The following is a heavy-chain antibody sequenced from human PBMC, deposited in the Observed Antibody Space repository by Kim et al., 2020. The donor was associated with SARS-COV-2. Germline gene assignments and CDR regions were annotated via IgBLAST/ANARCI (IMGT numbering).Heavy chain of an antibody. D-gene: IGHD6-6*01. CDR1: GFTFSSYE. J-gene: IGHJ6*02. Sequence: GGSLRLSCAASGFTFSSYEMNWVRQAPGKGLEWVSYISSSGSTIYYADSVKGRFTISRDNAKNSLYLQMNSLRAEDTAVYYCARDLSWSSSSPYYYYYGMDVWGQGTTVTVSS. CDR2: ISSSGSTI. V-gene: IGHV3-48*03. CDR3: ARDLSWSSSSPYYYYYGMDV.